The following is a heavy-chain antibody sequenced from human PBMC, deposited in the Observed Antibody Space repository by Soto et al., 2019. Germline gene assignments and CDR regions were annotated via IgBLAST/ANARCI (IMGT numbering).Heavy chain of an antibody. CDR2: IYSGGST. J-gene: IGHJ1*01. CDR1: GFTVSSNY. Sequence: GGSLRLSCAASGFTVSSNYMSWVRQAPGKGLEWVSVIYSGGSTYYADSVKGRFTISRDNSKNTLYLQMNSLRAEDTAVYYCASPQVGASSTSGQYFQHWGQGTLVTVSS. V-gene: IGHV3-66*01. CDR3: ASPQVGASSTSGQYFQH. D-gene: IGHD2-2*01.